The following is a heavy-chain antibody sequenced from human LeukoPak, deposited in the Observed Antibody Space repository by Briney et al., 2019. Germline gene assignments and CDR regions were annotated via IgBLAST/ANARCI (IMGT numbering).Heavy chain of an antibody. Sequence: GASVKVSCKASGYTFTSYGISWVRQAPGQGLEWMGWISTYNGNTKYAQKLQGRVTMTTDTSTSTAYMELRSLRSDDTAVYYCAKLTPDDLAYHQFMDVWGTGTTVTVFS. V-gene: IGHV1-18*01. CDR3: AKLTPDDLAYHQFMDV. J-gene: IGHJ6*03. D-gene: IGHD2-2*01. CDR1: GYTFTSYG. CDR2: ISTYNGNT.